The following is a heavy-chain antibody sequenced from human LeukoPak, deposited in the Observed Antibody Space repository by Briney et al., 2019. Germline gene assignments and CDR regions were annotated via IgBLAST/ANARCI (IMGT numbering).Heavy chain of an antibody. J-gene: IGHJ4*02. Sequence: SETLSLTCAVYGGSFSSYYWSWIRQPPGKGLEWIGEINHSGSTNYNPSLKSRVTISVDTSKNQFSLKLSSVTAADTAVYYCARDGYSGYETFDCWGQGTLVTVSS. V-gene: IGHV4-34*01. CDR3: ARDGYSGYETFDC. CDR1: GGSFSSYY. D-gene: IGHD5-12*01. CDR2: INHSGST.